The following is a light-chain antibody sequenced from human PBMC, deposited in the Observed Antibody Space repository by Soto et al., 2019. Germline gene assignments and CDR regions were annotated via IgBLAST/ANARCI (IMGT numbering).Light chain of an antibody. CDR1: QSVSSN. CDR3: QQYNKWPLT. V-gene: IGKV3-15*01. Sequence: EIVMTQSPATLSVSPGERATLSCRASQSVSSNLAWYQQKPDQAPRLLIYGASTRATGFPARFSGGGSGTEFTLTISNLQSEDFAVYYCQQYNKWPLTFGGGTKVEIK. J-gene: IGKJ4*01. CDR2: GAS.